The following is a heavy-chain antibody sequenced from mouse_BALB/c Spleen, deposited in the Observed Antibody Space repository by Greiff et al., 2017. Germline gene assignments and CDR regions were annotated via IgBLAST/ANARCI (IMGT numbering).Heavy chain of an antibody. CDR1: GFTFSSYG. CDR2: ISSGGSYT. CDR3: ARPLTTATSWFAY. J-gene: IGHJ3*01. D-gene: IGHD1-2*01. Sequence: EVKLVESGGGLVKPGGSLKLSCAASGFTFSSYGMSWVRQTPDKRLEWVATISSGGSYTYYPDSVKGRFTISRDNAKNTLYLQMSSLKSEDTAMYYCARPLTTATSWFAYWGQGTLVTVSA. V-gene: IGHV5-6*03.